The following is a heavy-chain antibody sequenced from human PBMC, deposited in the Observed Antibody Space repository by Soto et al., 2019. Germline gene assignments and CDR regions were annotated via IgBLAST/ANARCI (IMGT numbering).Heavy chain of an antibody. CDR3: ARHKRAARAFDI. J-gene: IGHJ3*02. Sequence: QVQLQESGPGLVKPSETLSLTCTVSGGSISSYYWSWIRQPPGKGLEWIGYIYYSGSTNYNPSLKSRVTIPVDTAKNRFSLKLSSVTAADTAVYYCARHKRAARAFDIWGQGTMVTVSS. D-gene: IGHD6-25*01. CDR2: IYYSGST. CDR1: GGSISSYY. V-gene: IGHV4-59*08.